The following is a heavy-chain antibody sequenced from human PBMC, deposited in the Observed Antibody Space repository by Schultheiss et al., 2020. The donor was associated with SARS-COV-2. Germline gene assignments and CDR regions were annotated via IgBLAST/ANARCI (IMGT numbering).Heavy chain of an antibody. J-gene: IGHJ3*01. V-gene: IGHV5-51*01. Sequence: GESLKISCKGSGYSFFSYWIGWVRQMPGKGLEWMGIIYPDDSNTRNSPSFQGQVTISADKSISTAYLQWSSLKASDTAMYYCARHGTHGGGIGSPFDAFDLWGQGTMVTVSS. CDR1: GYSFFSYW. CDR3: ARHGTHGGGIGSPFDAFDL. CDR2: IYPDDSNT. D-gene: IGHD6-13*01.